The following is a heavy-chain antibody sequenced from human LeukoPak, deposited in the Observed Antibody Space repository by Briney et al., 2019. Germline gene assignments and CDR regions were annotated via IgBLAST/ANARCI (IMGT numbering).Heavy chain of an antibody. Sequence: PGRSLRLSCAASGFTFDDYAMHWVRQAPGKGLEWVSGINWNSGSIGYADSVKGRFTISRDNAKNTLSLQMNSLRAEDTAVYYCARAQYYDSTTAGGMDVWGQGTTVTVSS. D-gene: IGHD3-22*01. CDR3: ARAQYYDSTTAGGMDV. J-gene: IGHJ6*02. CDR2: INWNSGSI. CDR1: GFTFDDYA. V-gene: IGHV3-9*01.